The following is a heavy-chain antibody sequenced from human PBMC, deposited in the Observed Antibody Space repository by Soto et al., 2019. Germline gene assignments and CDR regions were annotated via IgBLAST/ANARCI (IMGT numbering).Heavy chain of an antibody. D-gene: IGHD3-10*01. CDR1: GFTFSSYS. Sequence: GGSLRLSCAASGFTFSSYSMNWVRQAPGKGLEWVSSISSSSSYIYYADSVKGRFTISRDNAKNSLYLQMNSLRAEDTAVYYCARVDNTMVRGVIIRYFDYWGQGTLVTVSS. CDR2: ISSSSSYI. CDR3: ARVDNTMVRGVIIRYFDY. J-gene: IGHJ4*02. V-gene: IGHV3-21*01.